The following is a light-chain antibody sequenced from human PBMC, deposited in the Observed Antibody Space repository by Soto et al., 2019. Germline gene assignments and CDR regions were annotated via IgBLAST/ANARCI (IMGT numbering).Light chain of an antibody. J-gene: IGKJ2*01. CDR3: QQYGSSPPYT. CDR2: GSS. CDR1: QTVSNNY. Sequence: EVVLTQSPGTLSLSPGERATLSCRASQTVSNNYLAWYQHKPGQSPKLLIFGSSDRATGIPDRFSGSGSGTDFTLTISSLEPEDVAVYYCQQYGSSPPYTFGQGTKLEIK. V-gene: IGKV3-20*01.